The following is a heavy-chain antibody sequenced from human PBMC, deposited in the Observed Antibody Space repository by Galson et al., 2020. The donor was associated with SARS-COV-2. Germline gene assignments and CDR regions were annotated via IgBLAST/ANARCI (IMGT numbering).Heavy chain of an antibody. J-gene: IGHJ2*01. Sequence: GESLKISRAASGFTFSSYTLNWVRQAPGKGLEWVSSISSGSNYIYYADSFKGRFTSSRDNAENSLYLQINSLRAEDTAVYYCARYQGYFNLCGRGTLVTVSA. CDR3: ARYQGYFNL. V-gene: IGHV3-21*01. CDR2: ISSGSNYI. CDR1: GFTFSSYT.